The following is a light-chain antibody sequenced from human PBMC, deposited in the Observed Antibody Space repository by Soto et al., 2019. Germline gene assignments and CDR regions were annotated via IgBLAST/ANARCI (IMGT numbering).Light chain of an antibody. V-gene: IGKV4-1*01. J-gene: IGKJ1*01. CDR2: WAA. CDR1: QSFLYSSSNKNH. CDR3: QQYNNWPWT. Sequence: DIVMTQSPDSLAVSLGERATINCKSIQSFLYSSSNKNHLAGCQQKTGQPPKLLIYWAATRATGIPARFSGSGSGTEFTLTISSLQSEDFAVYYCQQYNNWPWTFGQGTKVDIK.